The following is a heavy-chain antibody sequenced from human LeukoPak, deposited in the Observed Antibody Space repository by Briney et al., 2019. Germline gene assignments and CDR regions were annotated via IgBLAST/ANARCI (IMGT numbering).Heavy chain of an antibody. Sequence: NPGRSLRLSCAASRFTFSSYSMTWVRQAPGKRLEWVSSISSSSSYIYYADSVKGRFTISRDNAKNSLYLQMNSLRAEDTAVYYCAREELPTDYWGQGTLVTVSS. D-gene: IGHD2-15*01. J-gene: IGHJ4*02. V-gene: IGHV3-21*01. CDR2: ISSSSSYI. CDR3: AREELPTDY. CDR1: RFTFSSYS.